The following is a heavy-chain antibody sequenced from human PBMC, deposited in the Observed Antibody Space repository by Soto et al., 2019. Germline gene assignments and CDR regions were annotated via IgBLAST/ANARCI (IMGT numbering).Heavy chain of an antibody. D-gene: IGHD3-10*01. V-gene: IGHV3-30*03. CDR3: AREKNSGYYRTVDY. CDR1: GFTLSGHG. J-gene: IGHJ4*02. CDR2: VTHDGTER. Sequence: QVQLVASGGGVVQPGRSLSLSCAASGFTLSGHGLHWVRQAPGKGLEWVAVVTHDGTERHYPDSVKGRFTITRDISKKTFYLQMNSLRVEGTAMYYCAREKNSGYYRTVDYWGQGTLVTVSS.